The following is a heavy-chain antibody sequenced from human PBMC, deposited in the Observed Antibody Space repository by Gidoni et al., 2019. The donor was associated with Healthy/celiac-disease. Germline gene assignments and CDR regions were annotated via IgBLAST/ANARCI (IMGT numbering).Heavy chain of an antibody. CDR1: GGSFSSSA. Sequence: QVQLVQSGAEVKKPGSSVKVSCQASGGSFSSSAISWVRKAPEQGLKWMGGIIPIYGTANNAQKFQGRVTITADESTSTAYMELSSLRSEDTAVYYCARKRGRGNLDYGDYEGWFDPWGQGTLVTVSS. J-gene: IGHJ5*02. CDR2: IIPIYGTA. V-gene: IGHV1-69*01. CDR3: ARKRGRGNLDYGDYEGWFDP. D-gene: IGHD4-17*01.